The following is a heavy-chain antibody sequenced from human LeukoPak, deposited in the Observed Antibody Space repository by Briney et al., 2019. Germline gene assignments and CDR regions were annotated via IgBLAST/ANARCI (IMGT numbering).Heavy chain of an antibody. Sequence: SETLSLTCTVSGGSISSYYWSWIRQPPGKGLEWIGYIYYSRSTNYNPSLKSRVTISVDTSKNQFSLKLSSVTAADTAVYYCASYSSSRYGDAFDIWGQGTMVTVSS. CDR2: IYYSRST. J-gene: IGHJ3*02. CDR3: ASYSSSRYGDAFDI. D-gene: IGHD6-13*01. V-gene: IGHV4-59*01. CDR1: GGSISSYY.